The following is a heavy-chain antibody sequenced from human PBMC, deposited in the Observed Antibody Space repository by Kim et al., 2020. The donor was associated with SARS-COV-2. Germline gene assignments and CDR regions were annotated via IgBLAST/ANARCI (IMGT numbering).Heavy chain of an antibody. D-gene: IGHD3-22*01. Sequence: GGSLRLSCAASGFTFSSYGMHWVRQAPGKGLEWVAVIWYDGSNKYYADSVKGRFTISRDNSKNTLYLQMNSLRAEDTAVYYCARADYDSSGYYPGDKFDPWGQGTLVTVSS. J-gene: IGHJ5*02. CDR1: GFTFSSYG. V-gene: IGHV3-33*01. CDR2: IWYDGSNK. CDR3: ARADYDSSGYYPGDKFDP.